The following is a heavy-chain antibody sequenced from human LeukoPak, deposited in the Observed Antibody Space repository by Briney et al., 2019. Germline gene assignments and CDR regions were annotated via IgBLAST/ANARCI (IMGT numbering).Heavy chain of an antibody. V-gene: IGHV4-31*03. CDR2: IYYSGST. J-gene: IGHJ4*02. CDR1: GGSISSGGHY. CDR3: ATGWYGDGGY. D-gene: IGHD6-19*01. Sequence: SETLSLTCTVSGGSISSGGHYWSWIRQHPEKGLEWIGYIYYSGSTYYNPSLKSRVTISVDTSKNQFSLKLNSVTAADTAVYYCATGWYGDGGYWGQGILVTVSS.